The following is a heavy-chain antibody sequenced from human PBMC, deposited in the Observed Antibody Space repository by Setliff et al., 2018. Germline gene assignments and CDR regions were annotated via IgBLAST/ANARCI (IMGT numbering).Heavy chain of an antibody. Sequence: GASVKVSCKTSTYALTDSVVSWVRQAPGHGLEWVGWISGYSGKTYYEQRLQDRVTLTTDTSTNTFYLELRSLRPDDTAVYYCARGGSAWAWNYDLWGRGTLVTVSS. CDR2: ISGYSGKT. CDR1: TYALTDSV. J-gene: IGHJ2*01. D-gene: IGHD3-16*01. CDR3: ARGGSAWAWNYDL. V-gene: IGHV1-18*01.